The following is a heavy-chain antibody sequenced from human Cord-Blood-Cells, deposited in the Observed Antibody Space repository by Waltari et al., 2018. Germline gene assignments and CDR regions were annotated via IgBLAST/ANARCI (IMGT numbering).Heavy chain of an antibody. V-gene: IGHV4-34*01. J-gene: IGHJ4*02. CDR3: ARVEDYYGSGSYYYFDY. CDR2: INHSGST. Sequence: QVQLQQWGAGLLKPSETLSLTCAVYGGSFSGYYWSWIRQPPGKGLEWMGEINHSGSTNYNPSLKSRVTISVDTSKNQFSLKLSSVTAADTAVYYCARVEDYYGSGSYYYFDYWGQGTLVTVSS. D-gene: IGHD3-10*01. CDR1: GGSFSGYY.